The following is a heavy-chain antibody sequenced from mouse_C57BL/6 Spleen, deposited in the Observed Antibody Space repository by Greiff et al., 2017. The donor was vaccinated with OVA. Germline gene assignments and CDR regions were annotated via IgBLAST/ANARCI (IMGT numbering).Heavy chain of an antibody. CDR1: GFTFSDYG. J-gene: IGHJ2*01. V-gene: IGHV5-17*01. Sequence: EVQVVESGGGLVKPGGSLKLSCAASGFTFSDYGIHLVRQAPEKGLAWVAYISSGSSTIYYADTVKGRFTISRDNAKNTLFLQMTSLRSEDTAMYYGARETGGDFDDWGEGTTLTVS. CDR2: ISSGSSTI. CDR3: ARETGGDFDD.